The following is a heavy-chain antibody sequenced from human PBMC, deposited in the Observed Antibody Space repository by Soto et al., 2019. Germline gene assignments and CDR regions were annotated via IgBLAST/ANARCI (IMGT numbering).Heavy chain of an antibody. D-gene: IGHD4-17*01. CDR1: GGSFSGYY. CDR3: ARVQGTTVVTPFDY. J-gene: IGHJ4*02. CDR2: INHSGST. Sequence: SETLSLTCAVYGGSFSGYYWSWIRQPPGKGLEWIGEINHSGSTNYNPSLKSRFTISVDTSKNQFSLKLSSVTAADTAVYYCARVQGTTVVTPFDYWGQGTLVTVSS. V-gene: IGHV4-34*01.